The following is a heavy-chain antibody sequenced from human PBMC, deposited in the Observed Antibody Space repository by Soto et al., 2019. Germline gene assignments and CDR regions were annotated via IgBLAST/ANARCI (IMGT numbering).Heavy chain of an antibody. J-gene: IGHJ6*04. CDR3: TRHYDILTGYPYGMDV. CDR1: GFTFSGSA. D-gene: IGHD3-9*01. Sequence: PGGSLRLSCAASGFTFSGSAMHWVRQASGKGLEWVGRIRSKANSYATAYAASVKGRFTISRDDSKNTAYLQMNSLKTEDTAVYYCTRHYDILTGYPYGMDVWGKGTTVTVSS. V-gene: IGHV3-73*01. CDR2: IRSKANSYAT.